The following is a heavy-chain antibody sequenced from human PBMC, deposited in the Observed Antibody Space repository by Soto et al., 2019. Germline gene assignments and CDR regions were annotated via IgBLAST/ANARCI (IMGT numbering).Heavy chain of an antibody. CDR3: ARELRFLEWLSRPHYYYGMDV. J-gene: IGHJ6*02. V-gene: IGHV1-69*13. D-gene: IGHD3-3*01. Sequence: SVKVSCKASGGTFSSYAISWVRQAPGQGLEWMGGIIPIFGTANYAQKFQGRVTITADETTSTAYMELSSLRSEDTAVYYCARELRFLEWLSRPHYYYGMDVWGQGTTVTVSS. CDR2: IIPIFGTA. CDR1: GGTFSSYA.